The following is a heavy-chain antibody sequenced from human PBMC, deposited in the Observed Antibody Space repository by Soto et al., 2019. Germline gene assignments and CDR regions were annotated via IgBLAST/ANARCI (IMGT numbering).Heavy chain of an antibody. Sequence: KPSETLSLTCTVSGGSISSGGYYWSWIRQHPGKGLEWIGYIYYSGSTYYNPSLKSRVTISVDTSKNQFSLKLSSVTAADTAVYYCARGITIFGVGNPDDAFDIWGQGTMVTVSS. CDR3: ARGITIFGVGNPDDAFDI. CDR2: IYYSGST. CDR1: GGSISSGGYY. V-gene: IGHV4-31*03. J-gene: IGHJ3*02. D-gene: IGHD3-3*01.